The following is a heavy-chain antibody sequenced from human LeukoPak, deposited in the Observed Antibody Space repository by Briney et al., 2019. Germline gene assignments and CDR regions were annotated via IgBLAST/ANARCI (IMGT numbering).Heavy chain of an antibody. CDR3: ARDLYELTGDSYYFDY. CDR1: GYTFTGYY. Sequence: ASVEVSCKASGYTFTGYYMHWVRQAPGQGLEWMGWINPNSGGTNYAQKFQGRVTMTRDTSISTAYMELSRLRSDDTAVYYCARDLYELTGDSYYFDYWGQGTLVTVSS. V-gene: IGHV1-2*02. J-gene: IGHJ4*02. CDR2: INPNSGGT. D-gene: IGHD7-27*01.